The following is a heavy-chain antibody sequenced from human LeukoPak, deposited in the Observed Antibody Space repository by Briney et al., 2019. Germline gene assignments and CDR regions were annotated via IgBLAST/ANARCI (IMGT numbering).Heavy chain of an antibody. V-gene: IGHV3-23*01. CDR3: ATYRQVLLPFES. J-gene: IGHJ4*02. CDR1: GFTFSSYG. D-gene: IGHD2-8*02. Sequence: GGSLRLSCAASGFTFSSYGMSWVRQAPGKGLEWVSAISGSGGSTYYADSVKGRFTISRDNSKSTLSLQMNSLRAEDTAIYYCATYRQVLLPFESWGQGTLVTVSS. CDR2: ISGSGGST.